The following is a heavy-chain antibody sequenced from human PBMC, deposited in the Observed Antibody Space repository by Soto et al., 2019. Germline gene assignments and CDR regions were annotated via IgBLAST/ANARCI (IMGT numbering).Heavy chain of an antibody. CDR1: GGSISSYY. D-gene: IGHD3-10*01. Sequence: LSLTCTVSGGSISSYYWSWIRQPPGKGLEWIGYIYYSGSTNYNPSLKSRVTISVDTSKNQFSLKLSSVTAADTAVYYCARQAWFGELSPWGQGTLVTVSS. J-gene: IGHJ4*02. CDR2: IYYSGST. CDR3: ARQAWFGELSP. V-gene: IGHV4-59*08.